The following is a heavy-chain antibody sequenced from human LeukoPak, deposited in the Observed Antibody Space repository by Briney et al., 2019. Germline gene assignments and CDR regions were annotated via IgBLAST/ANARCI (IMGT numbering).Heavy chain of an antibody. V-gene: IGHV3-30*02. CDR1: GFTFSAFG. D-gene: IGHD3-22*01. Sequence: PGGSLRLSCAASGFTFSAFGMHWVRQAPGKGLEWVTFIPYDGSDKYYADSVKGRFTISRGNSKNTLYLQMNSLRAEDTAVYYCAKDSSSITMIVVVGAFDIWGQGTMVTVSS. CDR3: AKDSSSITMIVVVGAFDI. J-gene: IGHJ3*02. CDR2: IPYDGSDK.